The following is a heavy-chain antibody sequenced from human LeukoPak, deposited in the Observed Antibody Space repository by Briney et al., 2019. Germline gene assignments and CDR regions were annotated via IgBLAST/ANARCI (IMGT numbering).Heavy chain of an antibody. CDR2: INPYSGGT. CDR1: GGTFNNSA. CDR3: AREGSSWSIDY. D-gene: IGHD6-13*01. J-gene: IGHJ4*02. V-gene: IGHV1-2*06. Sequence: SSVKVSCKASGGTFNNSAISWVRQAPGQGLEWMGRINPYSGGTNFAQNFQGRVAMTRDTSISTAYMELSRLRSDDTAVYYCAREGSSWSIDYRGQGTLVTVSS.